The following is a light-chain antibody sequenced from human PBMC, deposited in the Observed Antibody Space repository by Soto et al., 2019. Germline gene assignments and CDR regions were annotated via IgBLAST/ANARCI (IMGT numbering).Light chain of an antibody. J-gene: IGKJ1*01. Sequence: DIVMTQSPDSLAVSLGERATINCKSSQSVLYSSNNKNYLAWYQQKPGQPPKLLIYWASTRESGVPGRFSGSGSGTDLTLTISSLQAEDVAVYYCQQYYSSPQTFGQGTKVDIK. V-gene: IGKV4-1*01. CDR2: WAS. CDR3: QQYYSSPQT. CDR1: QSVLYSSNNKNY.